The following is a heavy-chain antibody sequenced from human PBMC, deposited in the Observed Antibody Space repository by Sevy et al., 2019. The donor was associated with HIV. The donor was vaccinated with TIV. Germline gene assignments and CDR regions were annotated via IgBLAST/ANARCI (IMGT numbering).Heavy chain of an antibody. D-gene: IGHD4-17*01. Sequence: GGSLRLSCVASGFTFSSYAMHWVRQAPGKGLEWVAVISYDGSNKYYADSVKGRFTISRDNSKNTLYLQVKSLRTEDTAVYYCARDQHDYAGNLRTGWFDPWGQGTLVTVS. V-gene: IGHV3-30-3*01. CDR3: ARDQHDYAGNLRTGWFDP. J-gene: IGHJ5*02. CDR2: ISYDGSNK. CDR1: GFTFSSYA.